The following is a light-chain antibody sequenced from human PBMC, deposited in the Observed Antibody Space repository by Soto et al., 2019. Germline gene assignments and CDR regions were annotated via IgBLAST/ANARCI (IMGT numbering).Light chain of an antibody. CDR2: EGS. CDR1: SSDVGSYNL. V-gene: IGLV2-23*01. CDR3: CSYAVTNILV. Sequence: ALTQPASVSGSPGQSITISCTGTSSDVGSYNLVSWFQQHPGKAPKLMIYEGSKRPSGVSNRFSGSKSGNTASLTISGLQAEDEADYYCCSYAVTNILVVGGGTKLTVL. J-gene: IGLJ2*01.